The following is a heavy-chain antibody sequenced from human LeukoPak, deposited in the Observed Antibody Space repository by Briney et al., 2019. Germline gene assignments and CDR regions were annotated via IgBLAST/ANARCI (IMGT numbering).Heavy chain of an antibody. Sequence: ASVKVSCKASGYTFTSYDISWVRQAPGQGLEWMGGIMPMFGKTNYAQKFQGRVTMTTDTSTSTAYMELRRLRSDDTAVYYCARAIMNYYDSSGYYSGALDLWGQGTMVTVSS. V-gene: IGHV1-18*01. J-gene: IGHJ3*01. CDR2: IMPMFGKT. CDR1: GYTFTSYD. D-gene: IGHD3-22*01. CDR3: ARAIMNYYDSSGYYSGALDL.